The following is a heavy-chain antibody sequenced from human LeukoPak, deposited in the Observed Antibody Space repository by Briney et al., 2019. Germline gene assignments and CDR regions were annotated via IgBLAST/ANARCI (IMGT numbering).Heavy chain of an antibody. CDR3: ARGHYGMDV. J-gene: IGHJ6*02. Sequence: GGSLRLSCAGSGFTFRSYWMHWVRQAPGKGLEWVSYISTSSYTDYADSVKGRFTISRDNAKNSVYLQMNSLRAEDTAVYYCARGHYGMDVWGQGTTVTVSS. CDR2: ISTSSYT. V-gene: IGHV3-21*05. CDR1: GFTFRSYW.